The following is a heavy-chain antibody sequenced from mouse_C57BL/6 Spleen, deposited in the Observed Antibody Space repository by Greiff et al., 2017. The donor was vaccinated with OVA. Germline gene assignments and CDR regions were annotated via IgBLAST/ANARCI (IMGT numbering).Heavy chain of an antibody. D-gene: IGHD4-1*01. CDR1: GYSFTGYY. CDR3: ARPGGLLGRQYFDY. V-gene: IGHV1-42*01. CDR2: INPSTGGT. Sequence: VQLKQSGPELVKPGASVKISCKASGYSFTGYYMNWVKQSPEKSLEWIGEINPSTGGTTYNQKFKAKATLTVDKSSSTAYMQLKSLTSEDSAVYYCARPGGLLGRQYFDYWGQGTTLTVSS. J-gene: IGHJ2*01.